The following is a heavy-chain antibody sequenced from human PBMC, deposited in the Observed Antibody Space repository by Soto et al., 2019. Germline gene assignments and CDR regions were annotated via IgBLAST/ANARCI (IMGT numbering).Heavy chain of an antibody. J-gene: IGHJ4*02. CDR1: GFTFSSYG. CDR3: AKGKGWELPYGY. D-gene: IGHD1-26*01. V-gene: IGHV3-30*18. Sequence: PGGSLRLSCAASGFTFSSYGMHWVRQAPGKGLEWVAVISYDGSNKYYADSVKGRFTISRDNSKNTLYPQMNSLRAEDTAVYYCAKGKGWELPYGYWGQGTLVTVSS. CDR2: ISYDGSNK.